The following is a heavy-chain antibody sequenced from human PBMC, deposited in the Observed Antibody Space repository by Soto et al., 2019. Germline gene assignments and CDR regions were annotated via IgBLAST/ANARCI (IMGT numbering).Heavy chain of an antibody. J-gene: IGHJ3*01. CDR2: ISGSGGST. D-gene: IGHD2-2*01. CDR1: GFAFGSYS. Sequence: EVQLLESGGGLVQPGGSLRLSCAASGFAFGSYSMSWVRQAPGMGLEWVSSISGSGGSTYYGDSVKGRFSISRDNSKNTLSLRMNSLRAEDTAVYYCAKAPPPYYANAVDVWGQGTMVTVSS. V-gene: IGHV3-23*01. CDR3: AKAPPPYYANAVDV.